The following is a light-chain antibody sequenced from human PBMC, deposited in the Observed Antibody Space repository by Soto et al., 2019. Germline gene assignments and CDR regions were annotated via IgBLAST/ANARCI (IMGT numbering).Light chain of an antibody. J-gene: IGKJ1*01. V-gene: IGKV3-15*01. CDR3: QQYHNLWT. Sequence: EIVMTQSPATLSVSPGEIATLSCTASHFIYSNVAWFQQRPGQAPRLLIYRASPRATGTPARFSGSGSGTEFTLTITSLQSEDCVLYYCQQYHNLWTFGQGTEVEIK. CDR2: RAS. CDR1: HFIYSN.